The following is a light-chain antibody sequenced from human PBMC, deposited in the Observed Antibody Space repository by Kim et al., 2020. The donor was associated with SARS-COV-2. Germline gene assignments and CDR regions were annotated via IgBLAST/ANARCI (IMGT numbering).Light chain of an antibody. CDR3: QERGSM. J-gene: IGKJ1*01. CDR2: DTS. V-gene: IGKV3-20*01. CDR1: QSLGSCP. Sequence: LSLSPGDRASLSFVLSQSLGSCPLAWYQQKPGQAPRLVIYDTSTRATDTPDRFSGSGSGTDFTLTINRLQPEDFAVYYCQERGSMFGQGTKVDIK.